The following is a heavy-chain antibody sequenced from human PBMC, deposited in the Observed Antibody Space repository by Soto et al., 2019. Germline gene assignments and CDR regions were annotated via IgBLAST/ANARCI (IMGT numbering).Heavy chain of an antibody. Sequence: GGSLRLSCAVSGFTPTTTPLSWVRQPPGKGLEWVATVSGAASHTYYVDSVRGRFFISRDNSKNTVTLQMNNLTVDDTAVYYCATSFRYFDNWGQGTRVTVSS. V-gene: IGHV3-23*01. CDR1: GFTPTTTP. CDR2: VSGAASHT. D-gene: IGHD3-9*01. J-gene: IGHJ4*02. CDR3: ATSFRYFDN.